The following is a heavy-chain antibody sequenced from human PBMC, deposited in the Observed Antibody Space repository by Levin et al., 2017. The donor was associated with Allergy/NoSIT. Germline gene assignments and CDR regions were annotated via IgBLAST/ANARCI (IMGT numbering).Heavy chain of an antibody. D-gene: IGHD3-10*01. CDR2: IYYSGST. Sequence: SQTLSLTCTVSGGSISSSYWSWIRQPPGKGLEWIGYIYYSGSTNYNPSLKSRVTISVDTSKNQFSLKLSSVTAADTAVYYCASYYTGRDTWFDYWGQGTLVTVSS. CDR3: ASYYTGRDTWFDY. CDR1: GGSISSSY. V-gene: IGHV4-59*01. J-gene: IGHJ4*02.